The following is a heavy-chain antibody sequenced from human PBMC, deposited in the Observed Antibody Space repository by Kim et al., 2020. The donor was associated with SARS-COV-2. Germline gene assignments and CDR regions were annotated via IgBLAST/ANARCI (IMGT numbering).Heavy chain of an antibody. D-gene: IGHD5-12*01. CDR2: IYYSGST. Sequence: SETLSLTCTVSGGSISSGDYYWSWIRQPPGKGLEWIGYIYYSGSTYYNPSLKSRVTISVDTSKNQFSLKLSSVTAADTAVYYCARAGGGAGYSGYDLVYYFDYWGQGTLVTVSS. J-gene: IGHJ4*02. V-gene: IGHV4-30-4*01. CDR3: ARAGGGAGYSGYDLVYYFDY. CDR1: GGSISSGDYY.